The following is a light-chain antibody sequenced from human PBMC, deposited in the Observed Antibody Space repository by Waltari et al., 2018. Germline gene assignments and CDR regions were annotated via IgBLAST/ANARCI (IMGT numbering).Light chain of an antibody. J-gene: IGLJ2*01. V-gene: IGLV2-14*01. CDR2: DVS. CDR1: SSDLGGYNS. CDR3: SSYTTGSTSVV. Sequence: QSALTQPASVSGSPGQSITISCSGTSSDLGGYNSVSWYQQHPDKAPKLIVYDVSKRPSGVSNRFSGSKSGDTASLTISGLQADDEADYYCSSYTTGSTSVVFGGGTKLTVL.